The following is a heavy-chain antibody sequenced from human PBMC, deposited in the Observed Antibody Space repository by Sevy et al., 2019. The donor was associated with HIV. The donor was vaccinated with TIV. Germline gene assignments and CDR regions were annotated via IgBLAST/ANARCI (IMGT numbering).Heavy chain of an antibody. V-gene: IGHV3-7*01. Sequence: GGSLRLSCAASGFTFSSYWMSWVRQAPGKGLEWVANIKQDGSEKYYVDSVKGRFTISRDNAKNSLYLQMNGLRAEDTAVYYCAGVFTILDPGMDVWGQGTTVTVSS. D-gene: IGHD3-3*01. CDR1: GFTFSSYW. CDR2: IKQDGSEK. J-gene: IGHJ6*02. CDR3: AGVFTILDPGMDV.